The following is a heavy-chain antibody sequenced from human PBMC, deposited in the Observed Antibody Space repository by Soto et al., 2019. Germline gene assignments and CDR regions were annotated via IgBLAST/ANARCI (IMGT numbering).Heavy chain of an antibody. D-gene: IGHD4-17*01. Sequence: QVQLVESGGGVVQPGRSLRLSCAASGFAFSAYGMHWVRQAPGKGLEWVAMIYYDGSNKYYADSVKGRFTISRDNSTNTLSLPMSRLRAEDTAIYYCARVGGTVTSDYWGQGNLVSVSS. CDR3: ARVGGTVTSDY. J-gene: IGHJ4*02. CDR1: GFAFSAYG. CDR2: IYYDGSNK. V-gene: IGHV3-33*01.